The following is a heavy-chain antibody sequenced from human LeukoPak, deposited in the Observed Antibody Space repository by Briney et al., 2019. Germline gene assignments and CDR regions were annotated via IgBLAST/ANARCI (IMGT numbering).Heavy chain of an antibody. CDR1: GYTFTSYG. CDR2: ISAYNGNT. CDR3: ASGAYDYVWGSYRLAYFDY. Sequence: GASVKVSCKASGYTFTSYGISWVRQAPGQGLEWMGWISAYNGNTNYAQKLQGRVTMTTDTSTSTAYMELRSLGSDDTAVYYCASGAYDYVWGSYRLAYFDYWGQGTLVTVSS. V-gene: IGHV1-18*01. D-gene: IGHD3-16*02. J-gene: IGHJ4*02.